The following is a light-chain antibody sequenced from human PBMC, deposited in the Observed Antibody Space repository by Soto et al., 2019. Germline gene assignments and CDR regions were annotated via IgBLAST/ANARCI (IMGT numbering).Light chain of an antibody. CDR2: SND. Sequence: QSVLTQPPSASGTPGQRVTISCSGSSSNIGRNTVNWYRQLPGTAPKLLIYSNDQWPSGVPDRYSGSKSGTSASLAISGLQSEDEADYYCAAWDDSLNGYWVFGGGTKLTVL. CDR1: SSNIGRNT. V-gene: IGLV1-44*01. CDR3: AAWDDSLNGYWV. J-gene: IGLJ3*02.